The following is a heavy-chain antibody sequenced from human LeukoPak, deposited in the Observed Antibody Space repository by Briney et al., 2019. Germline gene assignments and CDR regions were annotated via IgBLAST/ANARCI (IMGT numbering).Heavy chain of an antibody. D-gene: IGHD3-10*01. Sequence: SVKVSCKASGGTFSSYAISWVRQAPGQGLEWMGGIIPIFGTANYAQKFQGRVTITADKSTSTAYMELSSLRSEDTAVYYCARDAMVRGVIIHNWFDPWGQGTLVTVSS. CDR1: GGTFSSYA. CDR3: ARDAMVRGVIIHNWFDP. J-gene: IGHJ5*02. CDR2: IIPIFGTA. V-gene: IGHV1-69*06.